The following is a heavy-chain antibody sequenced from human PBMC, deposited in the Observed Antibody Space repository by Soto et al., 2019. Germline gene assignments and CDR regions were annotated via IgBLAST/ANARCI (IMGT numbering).Heavy chain of an antibody. J-gene: IGHJ6*02. CDR1: GFTFSSYG. CDR2: ISYDGSNK. V-gene: IGHV3-30*18. D-gene: IGHD5-18*01. CDR3: AKDAGVQLWLRTYSYYGMDV. Sequence: GGSLRLSCAASGFTFSSYGMHWVRQAPGKWLEWVAVISYDGSNKYYADSVKGRFTISRDNSKNTLYLQMNSLRAEDTAVYYCAKDAGVQLWLRTYSYYGMDVWGQGXTVTVSS.